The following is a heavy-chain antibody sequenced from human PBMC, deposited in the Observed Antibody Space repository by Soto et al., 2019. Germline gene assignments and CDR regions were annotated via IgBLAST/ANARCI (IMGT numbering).Heavy chain of an antibody. D-gene: IGHD3-10*01. CDR2: IWYDGSNK. CDR1: GFTFSSYG. J-gene: IGHJ4*02. V-gene: IGHV3-33*01. CDR3: ARGFSTSGGYFDY. Sequence: QVQLVESGGGVVQPGRSLRLACAASGFTFSSYGMHWVRQAPGKGLEWVAVIWYDGSNKYYADSVKGRFTISRDNSKNTLYLQMNSLRAEDTAVYYFARGFSTSGGYFDYWGQGTLVTVSS.